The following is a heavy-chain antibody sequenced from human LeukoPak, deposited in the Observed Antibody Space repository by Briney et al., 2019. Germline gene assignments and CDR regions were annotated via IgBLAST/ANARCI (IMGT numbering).Heavy chain of an antibody. V-gene: IGHV4-4*02. Sequence: SGTLSLTCAVSGASMRSSDWWSWVRQPPGKGLDWIGEIYYSGTTNYNPSLKGRVTISVDKSKSQFSLKLNSVTAADTAVYYCARVRDGSGSYCDYWGQGTLVTVSS. CDR2: IYYSGTT. CDR3: ARVRDGSGSYCDY. D-gene: IGHD3-10*01. J-gene: IGHJ4*02. CDR1: GASMRSSDW.